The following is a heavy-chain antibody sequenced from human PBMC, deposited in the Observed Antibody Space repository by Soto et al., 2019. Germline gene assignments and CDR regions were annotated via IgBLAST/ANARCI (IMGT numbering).Heavy chain of an antibody. D-gene: IGHD5-12*01. CDR1: GFSLSTSGVG. V-gene: IGHV2-5*02. CDR2: IYWDDDK. J-gene: IGHJ4*02. Sequence: QITLKESGPTLVKPTQTLTLTCTFSGFSLSTSGVGVGWIRQPPGKALEWLALIYWDDDKRYSPSLKSRLTITKDTSKNQVVLTMTNMDPVDTATYYCAHRGQTSRKWLRLRPNFDYWGQGTLVTVSS. CDR3: AHRGQTSRKWLRLRPNFDY.